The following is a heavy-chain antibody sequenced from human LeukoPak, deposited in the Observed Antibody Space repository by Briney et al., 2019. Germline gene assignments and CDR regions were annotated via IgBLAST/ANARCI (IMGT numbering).Heavy chain of an antibody. D-gene: IGHD2-2*01. CDR2: IYHTGST. CDR1: GYSISSGYY. V-gene: IGHV4-38-2*01. Sequence: SETLSLTCAVSGYSISSGYYWGWVRQPPGKGLEWIGTIYHTGSTHYNPSLKSRVTISVETSKNQFSLKMSSVTAADTAVYYCARHPPQYCSGTSCYDYWGQGTLVTVS. J-gene: IGHJ4*02. CDR3: ARHPPQYCSGTSCYDY.